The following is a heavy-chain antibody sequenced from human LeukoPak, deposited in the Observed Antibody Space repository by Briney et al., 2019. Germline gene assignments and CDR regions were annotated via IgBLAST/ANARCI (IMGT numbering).Heavy chain of an antibody. CDR2: IRYDGSNK. CDR1: GFTFSSYG. D-gene: IGHD2-2*01. Sequence: GGSLRLSRAASGFTFSSYGMHWVRQAPGKGLEWVAFIRYDGSNKYYADSVKGRFTISRDNSKNTLYLQMNSLRAEDTAVYYCAKGTVPAAKHPYAFDIWGQGTMVTVSS. CDR3: AKGTVPAAKHPYAFDI. V-gene: IGHV3-30*02. J-gene: IGHJ3*02.